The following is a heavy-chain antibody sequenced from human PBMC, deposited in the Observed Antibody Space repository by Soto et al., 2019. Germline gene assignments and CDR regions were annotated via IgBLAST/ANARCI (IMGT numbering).Heavy chain of an antibody. CDR3: ARDGPPFWSGYPNYYYYGMDV. J-gene: IGHJ6*02. Sequence: QVPLVQSGSELKKPGASVKVSCKASGYTFTSYAMNWVRQAPGQGLEWMGWINTNTGNPTYAQGFTGRFVFSLDTSVSTAYLQICSLKAEDTAVYYCARDGPPFWSGYPNYYYYGMDVWGQGTTVTVSS. CDR1: GYTFTSYA. CDR2: INTNTGNP. D-gene: IGHD3-3*01. V-gene: IGHV7-4-1*01.